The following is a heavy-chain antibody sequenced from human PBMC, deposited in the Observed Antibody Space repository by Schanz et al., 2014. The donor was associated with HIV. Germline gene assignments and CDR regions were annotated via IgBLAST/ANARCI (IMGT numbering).Heavy chain of an antibody. CDR2: MSHDGFSK. D-gene: IGHD3-10*01. J-gene: IGHJ4*02. V-gene: IGHV3-30-3*01. Sequence: QVQLVESGGGVVQPGRSLRLSCTASGLTFSSSIMHWVRQAPGKGLEWVAGMSHDGFSKYFADSVKGRFTIFRDNSKNTLYLQMKSLRAEDTAVYYCAALGLGMNALGYWGQGTLVTVSS. CDR3: AALGLGMNALGY. CDR1: GLTFSSSI.